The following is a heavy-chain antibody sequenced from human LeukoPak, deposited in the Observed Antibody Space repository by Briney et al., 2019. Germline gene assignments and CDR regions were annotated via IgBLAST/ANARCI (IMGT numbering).Heavy chain of an antibody. Sequence: GESLKISCKGSGYIFTSFWIGWVRQMPGKGQEWMGIIYPGDSDTRYSPAFQGQVTISVDKSISTAYLQWSSLKASDTAMYYCARSVSGVYFSYWGQGTLVTVSS. D-gene: IGHD7-27*01. CDR3: ARSVSGVYFSY. J-gene: IGHJ4*02. V-gene: IGHV5-51*01. CDR1: GYIFTSFW. CDR2: IYPGDSDT.